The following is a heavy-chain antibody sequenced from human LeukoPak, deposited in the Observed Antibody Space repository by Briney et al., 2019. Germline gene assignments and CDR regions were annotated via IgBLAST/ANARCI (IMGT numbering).Heavy chain of an antibody. V-gene: IGHV4-34*01. CDR3: AREGSSSLMFDY. CDR2: INHSGST. D-gene: IGHD6-6*01. CDR1: GGSFSGYY. Sequence: PSETLSLTCAVYGGSFSGYYWSWIRQPPGKGLEWIGEINHSGSTNYNPSLKSRVTISVDTSKNQFSLKLSSVTAADTALYYCAREGSSSLMFDYWGQGTLVTVSS. J-gene: IGHJ4*02.